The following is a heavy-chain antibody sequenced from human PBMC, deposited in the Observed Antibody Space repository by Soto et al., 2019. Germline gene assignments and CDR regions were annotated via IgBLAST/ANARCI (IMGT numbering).Heavy chain of an antibody. V-gene: IGHV3-23*01. CDR3: AQDRGWGVVSPSHDY. CDR2: IRGSGGET. D-gene: IGHD2-21*01. J-gene: IGHJ4*02. Sequence: EVQLLESGGGLVQPGGSLRVSCAASGFTFRTFVMSWVRQAPGKGLEWVSAIRGSGGETFYADSVKGRFTISRDNSRNTLYLQMNSLKYEDTALYFCAQDRGWGVVSPSHDYWGRGTLVTVYS. CDR1: GFTFRTFV.